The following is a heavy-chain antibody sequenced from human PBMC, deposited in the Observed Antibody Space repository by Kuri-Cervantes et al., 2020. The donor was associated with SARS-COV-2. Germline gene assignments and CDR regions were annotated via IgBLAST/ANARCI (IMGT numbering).Heavy chain of an antibody. CDR1: EGTFSNSA. CDR3: ARPVGYCSSYNCYNYYHGTDV. D-gene: IGHD2-2*02. Sequence: SVKVSCKASEGTFSNSAFSWVRQAPGQGLEWMGGIIPVFGSADYAQTFQDRVTITADESTSTVYMELSSLRSEDTAVYYCARPVGYCSSYNCYNYYHGTDVWGQGTTVTVSS. CDR2: IIPVFGSA. V-gene: IGHV1-69*13. J-gene: IGHJ6*02.